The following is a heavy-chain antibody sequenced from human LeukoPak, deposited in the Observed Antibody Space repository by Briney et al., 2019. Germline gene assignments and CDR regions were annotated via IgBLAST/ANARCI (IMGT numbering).Heavy chain of an antibody. J-gene: IGHJ4*02. CDR3: ARRAEMATITPEFDY. CDR1: GYTFTGYY. D-gene: IGHD5-24*01. V-gene: IGHV1-2*02. Sequence: EASVKVSCKASGYTFTGYYMHWVRQAPGQGLEWMGWINPNSGGANYAQKFQGRVTTTRDTSISTAYMELSRLRSDDTAVYYCARRAEMATITPEFDYWGQGTLVTVSS. CDR2: INPNSGGA.